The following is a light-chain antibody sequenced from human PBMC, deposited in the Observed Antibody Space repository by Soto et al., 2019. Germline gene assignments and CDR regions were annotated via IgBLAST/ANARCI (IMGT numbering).Light chain of an antibody. Sequence: QSALTQPASVSGSPGQSITISCTGTSSDVGGYNYVSWYQQHPGKAPKLMIYEVSNRPSGVSNRFSGSKSGNTASLTISGLQAEDEADYYCSSYTSSSSNVVFGGGTQLIVL. V-gene: IGLV2-14*01. CDR3: SSYTSSSSNVV. CDR1: SSDVGGYNY. CDR2: EVS. J-gene: IGLJ2*01.